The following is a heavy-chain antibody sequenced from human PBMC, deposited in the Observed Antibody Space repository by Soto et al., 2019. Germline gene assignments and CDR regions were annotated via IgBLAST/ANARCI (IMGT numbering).Heavy chain of an antibody. D-gene: IGHD1-26*01. V-gene: IGHV3-33*01. Sequence: QVQLVESGGGVVQPGRSLRLSCAASGFTFSSYGMHWVRQAPGKGLEWVAVIWYDGSNKYYADSVKGRFTISRDNSKNTLYLQMNSLRAEETAVYYCASYSGSYYGLDYWGQGTLVTVSS. CDR3: ASYSGSYYGLDY. CDR2: IWYDGSNK. J-gene: IGHJ4*02. CDR1: GFTFSSYG.